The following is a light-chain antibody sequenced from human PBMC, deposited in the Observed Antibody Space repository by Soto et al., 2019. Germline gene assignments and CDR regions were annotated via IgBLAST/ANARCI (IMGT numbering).Light chain of an antibody. J-gene: IGKJ4*01. CDR3: MPSIQLALT. Sequence: DIVMTQTPLSLYVTPGQPASISCNSSESLLHSDGKTYLYWYLQKSGQPPQLLIYEVYNRFSGVTDRFSGSGSGTDFTLKISRVEAEDVGVYYCMPSIQLALTFGEGTKVDIK. CDR2: EVY. V-gene: IGKV2D-29*01. CDR1: ESLLHSDGKTY.